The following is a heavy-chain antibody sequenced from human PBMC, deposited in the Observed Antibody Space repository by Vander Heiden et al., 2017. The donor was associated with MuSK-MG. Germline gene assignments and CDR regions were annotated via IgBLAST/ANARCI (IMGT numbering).Heavy chain of an antibody. Sequence: QVQLVQSGAQVQKPGASVKVSCQASGYPFTSYDSNWVRQATGLWLVCIGWLNANWCNTGYAQNLQGRDSMSRNTPISTATLELSSLRTGDTAVDHCARGRGSAVVYYYYMDVWGKGTTVTVS. J-gene: IGHJ6*03. CDR2: LNANWCNT. D-gene: IGHD3-16*01. CDR1: GYPFTSYD. V-gene: IGHV1-8*01. CDR3: ARGRGSAVVYYYYMDV.